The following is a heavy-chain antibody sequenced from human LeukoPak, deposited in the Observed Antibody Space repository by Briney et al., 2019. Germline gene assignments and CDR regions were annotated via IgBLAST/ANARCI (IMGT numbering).Heavy chain of an antibody. CDR1: GGSFTGYY. D-gene: IGHD6-13*01. V-gene: IGHV4-34*01. CDR3: ARRPLAAAYDY. J-gene: IGHJ4*02. Sequence: TSETLSLTCTVYGGSFTGYYWSWIRQPPGKGLEWIGEINRSGSSHYTPSLQSRVTIFLEASRNQFSLQLSSVTAADTAVYYCARRPLAAAYDYWGQGTLVTVSS. CDR2: INRSGSS.